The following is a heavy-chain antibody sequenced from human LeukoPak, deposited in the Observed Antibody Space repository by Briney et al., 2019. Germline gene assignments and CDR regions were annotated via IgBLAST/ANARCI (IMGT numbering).Heavy chain of an antibody. D-gene: IGHD5-24*01. CDR2: ISAYNGNT. Sequence: ASVKVSCKASGYTFTSYGISWVRQAPGQGLEWMGWISAYNGNTNYAQKLQGRVTMTTDTSTSTAYMGLRSLSADDTAVYYCARQEIWYFDYWGQGTLVTVSS. V-gene: IGHV1-18*04. J-gene: IGHJ4*02. CDR1: GYTFTSYG. CDR3: ARQEIWYFDY.